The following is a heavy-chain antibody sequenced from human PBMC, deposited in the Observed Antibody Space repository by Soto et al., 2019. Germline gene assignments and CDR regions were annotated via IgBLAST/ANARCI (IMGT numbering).Heavy chain of an antibody. Sequence: GSLRLSCAASGFTFSSYAMSWVRQAPGKGLEWVSAISGSGGSTYYADSVKGRFTISRDNSKNTLYLQMNSLRAEDTAVYYCAKCSDTAMVEEGYGMDVWGQGTTVTVSS. J-gene: IGHJ6*02. V-gene: IGHV3-23*01. CDR2: ISGSGGST. D-gene: IGHD5-18*01. CDR1: GFTFSSYA. CDR3: AKCSDTAMVEEGYGMDV.